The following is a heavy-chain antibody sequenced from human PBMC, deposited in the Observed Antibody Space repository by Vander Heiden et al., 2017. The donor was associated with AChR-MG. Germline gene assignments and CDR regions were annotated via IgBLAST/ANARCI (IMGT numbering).Heavy chain of an antibody. V-gene: IGHV1-69*01. CDR3: ARGGSYYSDY. J-gene: IGHJ4*02. CDR1: GATFSAYS. CDR2: IIPIFGTA. Sequence: QVQLVQSGAVVKKPGSSVKVSCKDSGATFSAYSIGWGRQAPGQGLEWMGGIIPIFGTANYAQKFQGRVTITADESTSTAYMELSSLRSEDTAVYYCARGGSYYSDYWGQGTLVTVSS. D-gene: IGHD1-26*01.